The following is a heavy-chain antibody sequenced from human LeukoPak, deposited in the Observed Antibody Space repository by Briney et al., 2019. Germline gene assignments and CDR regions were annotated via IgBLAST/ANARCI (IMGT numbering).Heavy chain of an antibody. CDR1: GGSISSYY. V-gene: IGHV4-59*01. J-gene: IGHJ6*03. D-gene: IGHD6-13*01. CDR3: ARGPRGSSRSNTAYYYYYMDV. CDR2: IYYSGST. Sequence: PSETLSLTCTVSGGSISSYYWSWIRQPPGKGLERIGYIYYSGSTNYNPSLKSRVTISVDTSKNQFSLKLSSVTAADTAVYYCARGPRGSSRSNTAYYYYYMDVWGKGTTVTVSS.